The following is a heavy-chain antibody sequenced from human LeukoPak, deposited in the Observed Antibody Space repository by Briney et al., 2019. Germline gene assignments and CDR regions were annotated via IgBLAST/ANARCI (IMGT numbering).Heavy chain of an antibody. D-gene: IGHD2-2*03. J-gene: IGHJ6*02. CDR3: AKDLDIVVVPAATNYYYYGMDV. CDR1: GFTFSSYG. Sequence: GGSLRLSCAASGFTFSSYGMHWVRQAPGKGLEWVAVISYDGSNKYYADSVKGRFTISRDNSKNTLYLQMNSLRAEDTAVYYCAKDLDIVVVPAATNYYYYGMDVWGQGTTVTVSS. CDR2: ISYDGSNK. V-gene: IGHV3-30*18.